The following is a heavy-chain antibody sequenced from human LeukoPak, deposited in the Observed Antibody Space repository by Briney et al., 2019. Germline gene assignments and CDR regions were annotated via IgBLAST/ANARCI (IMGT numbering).Heavy chain of an antibody. CDR1: GFTFSSYA. V-gene: IGHV3-30*04. CDR3: ARDDGSGSINFDY. J-gene: IGHJ4*02. D-gene: IGHD3-3*01. CDR2: ISYDGSNK. Sequence: GGSLRLSCAASGFTFSSYAMHWVRQAPGKGLEWVAVISYDGSNKYYADSVKGRFTISRDNSKNTLYLQMNGLRAEDTAVYYCARDDGSGSINFDYWGQGTLVTVSS.